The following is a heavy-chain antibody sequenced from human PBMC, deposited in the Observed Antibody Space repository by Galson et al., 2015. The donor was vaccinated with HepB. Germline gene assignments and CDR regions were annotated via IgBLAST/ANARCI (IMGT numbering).Heavy chain of an antibody. J-gene: IGHJ5*02. CDR2: INHSGST. D-gene: IGHD2-2*01. Sequence: TLSLTCAVYGESFSGYYWSWIRQPPGKGLEWIGEINHSGSTNYNPSLKSRVTMSVDTSKNQFSLKLSSVTAADTAVYYCARALRTGYCSSTSCYRVWFDPWGQGTLVTVSS. CDR3: ARALRTGYCSSTSCYRVWFDP. CDR1: GESFSGYY. V-gene: IGHV4-34*01.